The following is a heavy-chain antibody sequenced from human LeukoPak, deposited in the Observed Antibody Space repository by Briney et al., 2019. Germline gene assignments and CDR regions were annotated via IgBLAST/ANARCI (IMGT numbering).Heavy chain of an antibody. J-gene: IGHJ5*02. CDR1: GFTFGSYA. D-gene: IGHD4-17*01. Sequence: VGFLRLYCAASGFTFGSYAITWVPQAPGEWLESVCPIRDSGEPFYADSVKGRFTISRDNSKKPMYLQMNRLRVEDTAVYFCARDRAVTQDWVEFDPWGQGTLVTVS. V-gene: IGHV3-23*01. CDR3: ARDRAVTQDWVEFDP. CDR2: IRDSGEP.